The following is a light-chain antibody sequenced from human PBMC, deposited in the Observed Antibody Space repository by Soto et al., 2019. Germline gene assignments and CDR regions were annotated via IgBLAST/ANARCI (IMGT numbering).Light chain of an antibody. CDR1: KGDIGVYDF. V-gene: IGLV2-8*01. CDR2: EVV. CDR3: KSYAGSNTYV. J-gene: IGLJ1*01. Sequence: QSVLTQPPSASGSPGQSVTIPSTGTKGDIGVYDFVSWYQHHPGKAPRLIIYEVVQRPSGVPDRFSGSKSGNTASLTVSGLQAADEADYFCKSYAGSNTYVFGSGTKVTVL.